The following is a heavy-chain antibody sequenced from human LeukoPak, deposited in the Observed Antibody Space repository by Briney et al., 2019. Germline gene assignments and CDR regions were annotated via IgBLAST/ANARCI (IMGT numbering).Heavy chain of an antibody. Sequence: SEPLSLTCTVSGGSISSGSYYWSWIRQPAGKGLEGIGRIYTSGSTNYNPSLKSRVTISVDTSKSQFSLKLRSVTAADTAVYYCAGAYITVVRGVIAWFDPWGQGTLVTVSS. CDR2: IYTSGST. CDR3: AGAYITVVRGVIAWFDP. J-gene: IGHJ5*02. D-gene: IGHD3-10*01. V-gene: IGHV4-61*02. CDR1: GGSISSGSYY.